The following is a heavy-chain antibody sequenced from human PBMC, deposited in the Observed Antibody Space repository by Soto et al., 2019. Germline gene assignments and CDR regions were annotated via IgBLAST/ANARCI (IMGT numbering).Heavy chain of an antibody. V-gene: IGHV3-64*01. D-gene: IGHD1-26*01. CDR3: ARENSGSFSTTAFDY. CDR1: GFTFSTYD. CDR2: ISPKGDDT. J-gene: IGHJ4*02. Sequence: HPGGSLRLSCAASGFTFSTYDMHWVRQAPGKGLEYVSGISPKGDDTYYANSVKGRFSISRDNSKNTLYLQMGSLRADDMAVYYCARENSGSFSTTAFDYWGQGT.